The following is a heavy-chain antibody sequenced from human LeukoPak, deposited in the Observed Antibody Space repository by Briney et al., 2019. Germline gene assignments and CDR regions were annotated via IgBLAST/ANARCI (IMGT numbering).Heavy chain of an antibody. D-gene: IGHD4-17*01. V-gene: IGHV3-9*02. J-gene: IGHJ4*02. CDR3: AKANTVTTPSGSYYFDY. CDR2: ISWNSGSI. Sequence: GRSLRLSCAASGFTSDDYAMHWVRQAPGKGLEWVSGISWNSGSIGYADSVKGRFTISRDNAKNSQYLQMNSLRAEDMALYYCAKANTVTTPSGSYYFDYWGQGTLVTVSS. CDR1: GFTSDDYA.